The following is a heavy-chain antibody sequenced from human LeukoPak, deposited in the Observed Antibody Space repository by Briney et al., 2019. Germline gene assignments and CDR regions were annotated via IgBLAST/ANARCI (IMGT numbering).Heavy chain of an antibody. V-gene: IGHV3-30*03. CDR2: ISYDAKSN. Sequence: GGSLRLSCVTSGFTFSSYGMPWVRQVPGKGLEWVAVISYDAKSNYHVDSVKGRFTISRDNSKNTLYLQMNSLRVEDTAVYYCTSSTGFGKYFDYWGQGTLVTVSS. J-gene: IGHJ4*02. CDR3: TSSTGFGKYFDY. CDR1: GFTFSSYG. D-gene: IGHD6-6*01.